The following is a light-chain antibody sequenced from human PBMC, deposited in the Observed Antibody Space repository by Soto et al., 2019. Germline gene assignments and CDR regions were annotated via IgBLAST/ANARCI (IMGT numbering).Light chain of an antibody. CDR3: QQYNNWPPIT. J-gene: IGKJ5*01. CDR1: QTVNSF. Sequence: EIVLTQSQGTLSVSPGERSTLSCRTSQTVNSFLAWYDQKPGRAPRLLIYGASTRAAGIPDRFSGSGSGTGFTLTISSLQSEDFAVYYCQQYNNWPPITFGQGTRLEIK. V-gene: IGKV3D-15*01. CDR2: GAS.